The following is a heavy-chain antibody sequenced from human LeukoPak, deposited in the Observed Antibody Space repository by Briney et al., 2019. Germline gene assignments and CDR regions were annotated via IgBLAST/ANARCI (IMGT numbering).Heavy chain of an antibody. Sequence: ASVKVSCKASGYTFTGYYMHWVRQATGQGLEWMGWMNPNSGNTGYAQKFQGRVTITRNTSISTAYMELSSLRSEDTAVYYCARGVTVLGTVTTPDYFDYWGQGTLVTVSS. V-gene: IGHV1-8*03. CDR2: MNPNSGNT. J-gene: IGHJ4*02. CDR1: GYTFTGYY. D-gene: IGHD4-17*01. CDR3: ARGVTVLGTVTTPDYFDY.